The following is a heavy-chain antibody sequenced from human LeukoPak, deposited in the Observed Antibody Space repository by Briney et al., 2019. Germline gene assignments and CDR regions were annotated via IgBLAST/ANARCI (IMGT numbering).Heavy chain of an antibody. D-gene: IGHD6-19*01. Sequence: GGSLRLSCAASGFTVSSNYMSWVRQAPGKGLEWVSVIYSGGSTYYADSVKGRFTISRDNSKNTLYLQMNSLRAEDTAVYYCARVFSGWYGYYFDYWGQGTLVTVSS. CDR3: ARVFSGWYGYYFDY. J-gene: IGHJ4*02. V-gene: IGHV3-53*01. CDR1: GFTVSSNY. CDR2: IYSGGST.